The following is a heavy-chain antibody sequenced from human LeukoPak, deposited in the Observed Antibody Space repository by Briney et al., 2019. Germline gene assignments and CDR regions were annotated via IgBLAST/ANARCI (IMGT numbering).Heavy chain of an antibody. CDR1: GFTFSSYS. CDR3: AREFEVIAAAPGNWFDP. Sequence: GGSLRLSCAASGFTFSSYSMNWVRQAPGKGLEWVSSISSSSSYIYYADSVKGRFTISRDNAKNSLYLQMNSLRAEDTAVYYCAREFEVIAAAPGNWFDPWGQGTLVTVSS. V-gene: IGHV3-21*01. CDR2: ISSSSSYI. D-gene: IGHD6-13*01. J-gene: IGHJ5*02.